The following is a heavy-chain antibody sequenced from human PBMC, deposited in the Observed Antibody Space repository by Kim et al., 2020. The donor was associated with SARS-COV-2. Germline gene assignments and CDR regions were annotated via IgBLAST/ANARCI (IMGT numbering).Heavy chain of an antibody. CDR2: IYHSGSS. V-gene: IGHV4-30-2*01. J-gene: IGHJ2*01. CDR3: VRGEDSHWYFDL. D-gene: IGHD2-15*01. Sequence: SETLSLTCAVSGGSIGSDGYSWSWLRQPPGKGLEWIGYIYHSGSSDYNWSLKSRASISVDRTQNQFSLKLTSVTAADTAVYYCVRGEDSHWYFDLWGRG. CDR1: GGSIGSDGYS.